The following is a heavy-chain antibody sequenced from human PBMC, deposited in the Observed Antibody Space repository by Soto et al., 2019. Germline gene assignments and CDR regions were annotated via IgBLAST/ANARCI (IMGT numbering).Heavy chain of an antibody. Sequence: QVQLVESGGGLVQPGGSLRLSCAASGFTFSDYYMSWIRQAPGKGLEWVSYISSSGSTIYYADSVKGRFTISRDNAKKSLYLQMSIRRAEDTAVYSCARVRAGYDFWSGYYTPRFNWFDPWGQGTLVTVSS. CDR2: ISSSGSTI. CDR1: GFTFSDYY. CDR3: ARVRAGYDFWSGYYTPRFNWFDP. J-gene: IGHJ5*02. D-gene: IGHD3-3*01. V-gene: IGHV3-11*01.